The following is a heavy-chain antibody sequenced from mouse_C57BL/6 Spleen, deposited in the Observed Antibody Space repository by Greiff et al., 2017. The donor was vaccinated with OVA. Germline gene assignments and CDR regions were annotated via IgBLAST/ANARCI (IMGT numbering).Heavy chain of an antibody. V-gene: IGHV7-1*01. CDR2: SRNKANDYTT. J-gene: IGHJ4*01. CDR3: AREAYDYDGDYAMDY. CDR1: GFTFSDFY. D-gene: IGHD2-4*01. Sequence: EVQGVESGGGLVQSGRSLRLSCAPSGFTFSDFYMEWVRQAPGKGLEWIAASRNKANDYTTEYSASVKGRFIVSRDTSQSILYLQMNALRAEDTAIYYCAREAYDYDGDYAMDYWGQGTSVTVSS.